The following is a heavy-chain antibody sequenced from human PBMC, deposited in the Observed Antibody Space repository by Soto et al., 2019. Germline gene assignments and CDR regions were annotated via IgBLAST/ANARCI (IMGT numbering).Heavy chain of an antibody. J-gene: IGHJ5*02. CDR1: GFSLSTSGVG. D-gene: IGHD3-10*01. V-gene: IGHV2-5*02. Sequence: QITLKESGPTLVKPTQTLRLTCTFSGFSLSTSGVGVGWIRQPPGKALEWLSVIYWDDDERYSPSLKNRLTVTTDTSKTQVVLIMTNVDPVDTATYYCARSLWFGELSGWFDPWGQGTLVTVSS. CDR2: IYWDDDE. CDR3: ARSLWFGELSGWFDP.